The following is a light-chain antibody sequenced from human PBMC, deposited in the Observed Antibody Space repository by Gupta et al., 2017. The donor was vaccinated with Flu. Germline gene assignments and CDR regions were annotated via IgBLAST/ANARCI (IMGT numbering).Light chain of an antibody. CDR2: DVT. Sequence: QSALTQPASVSGSPGQSITISCTGTSSDIGGSNYVSWYQQHPGKAPKLIIYDVTNRPSGVSSRFSGSKSGNTASLTISGLEAEDESDYFCSSYTSTNTLDVFGTGTKVTVL. V-gene: IGLV2-14*01. CDR3: SSYTSTNTLDV. J-gene: IGLJ1*01. CDR1: SSDIGGSNY.